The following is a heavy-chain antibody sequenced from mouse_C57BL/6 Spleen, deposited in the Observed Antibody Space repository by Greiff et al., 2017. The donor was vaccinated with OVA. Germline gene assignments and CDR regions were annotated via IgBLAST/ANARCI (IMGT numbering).Heavy chain of an antibody. CDR3: ARHEDAPFTKVVAWGYFDV. CDR1: GYTFTEYT. J-gene: IGHJ1*03. V-gene: IGHV1-62-2*01. D-gene: IGHD1-1*01. Sequence: QVQLQQSGAELVKPGASVKLSCKASGYTFTEYTIHWVKQRSGQGLEWIGWFYPGSGSIKYNEKFKDKATLTADKSSSTVYMELSRLTSEDSAVYFCARHEDAPFTKVVAWGYFDVWGTGTTVTVSS. CDR2: FYPGSGSI.